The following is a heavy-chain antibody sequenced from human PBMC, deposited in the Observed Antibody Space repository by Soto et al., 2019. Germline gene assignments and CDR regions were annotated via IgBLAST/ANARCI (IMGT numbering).Heavy chain of an antibody. Sequence: ASVKVSCKASGYTFTSYDINWLLQATGQGLEWMGWMNPNSGNTGYAQKFQGRVTMTRNTSISTAYMELSSLRSEDTAVYYCAREGHSSSPYYYYYYMDVWGKGTTVTVSS. J-gene: IGHJ6*03. D-gene: IGHD6-6*01. V-gene: IGHV1-8*01. CDR2: MNPNSGNT. CDR3: AREGHSSSPYYYYYYMDV. CDR1: GYTFTSYD.